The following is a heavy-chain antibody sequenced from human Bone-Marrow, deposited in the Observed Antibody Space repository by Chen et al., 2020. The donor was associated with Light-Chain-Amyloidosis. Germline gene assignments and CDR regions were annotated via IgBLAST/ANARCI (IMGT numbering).Heavy chain of an antibody. CDR3: ARDINPAYNGMYYDAFDV. CDR1: GFTFNGSW. D-gene: IGHD1-26*01. CDR2: MNRDGSKS. Sequence: EMQLVESGGGLVQPGGSLRLSCAASGFTFNGSWMTWVRQVPGKGPEWVANMNRDGSKSYYVDSVQGRFIISRDNAKNSLFLQMNNVRAEDTAVYYCARDINPAYNGMYYDAFDVWGHGTMVTVSS. J-gene: IGHJ3*01. V-gene: IGHV3-7*03.